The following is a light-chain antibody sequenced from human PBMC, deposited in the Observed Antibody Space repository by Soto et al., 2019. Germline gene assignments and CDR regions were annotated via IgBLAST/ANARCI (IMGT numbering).Light chain of an antibody. CDR3: QLDGVSAWR. CDR2: DAS. Sequence: EMVLTQCPCTLSLSPGGRAALSCRASQSIRSRSLAWYQQKHGQAPRLVLYDASTRTTGFPDRFSGSGYGTDFNVTISSLEAEDLAMDSRQLDGVSAWRFGEGTKVDIK. V-gene: IGKV3-20*01. J-gene: IGKJ1*01. CDR1: QSIRSRS.